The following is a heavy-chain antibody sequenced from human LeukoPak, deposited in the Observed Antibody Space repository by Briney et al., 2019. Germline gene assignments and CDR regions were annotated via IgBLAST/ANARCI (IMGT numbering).Heavy chain of an antibody. Sequence: GGSLRLSCAASGFTFSGYWMHWVRQPPGKGLEWVSLISADGGSTFSADSVKGRFSISRDNSKNSLYLQMNSLRSEDTAMYYCAKESGKFDYWGQGTLVAVSS. CDR1: GFTFSGYW. CDR2: ISADGGST. CDR3: AKESGKFDY. V-gene: IGHV3-43*02. J-gene: IGHJ4*02.